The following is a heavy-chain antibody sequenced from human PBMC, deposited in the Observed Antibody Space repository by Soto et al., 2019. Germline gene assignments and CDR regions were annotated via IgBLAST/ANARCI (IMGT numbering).Heavy chain of an antibody. D-gene: IGHD1-26*01. J-gene: IGHJ6*03. CDR1: GGSISSGGYY. Sequence: QVQLQESGPGLVKPSQTLSLTCTVPGGSISSGGYYWSWIRQHPGKGLEWIGYIHYSGSTYYNPSLQSRVTISVDRSKNQFPLKLGSVTAADTAVYYCARDSPPPYRSPNYYYYYMDVWGKGTTVTVSS. CDR2: IHYSGST. CDR3: ARDSPPPYRSPNYYYYYMDV. V-gene: IGHV4-31*03.